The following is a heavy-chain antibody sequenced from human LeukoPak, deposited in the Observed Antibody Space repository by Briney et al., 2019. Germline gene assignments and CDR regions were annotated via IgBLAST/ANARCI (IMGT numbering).Heavy chain of an antibody. V-gene: IGHV1-18*01. CDR3: ARDVGPQSYYDFWSGYYARGDFDY. Sequence: ASVKPSCKASGYTFTSYGISWVRQAPGQGLEWMGWISAYNGNTNYAQKLQGRVTMTTDTSTSTAYMELRSLRSDDTAVYYCARDVGPQSYYDFWSGYYARGDFDYWGQGTLVTVSS. D-gene: IGHD3-3*01. CDR2: ISAYNGNT. J-gene: IGHJ4*02. CDR1: GYTFTSYG.